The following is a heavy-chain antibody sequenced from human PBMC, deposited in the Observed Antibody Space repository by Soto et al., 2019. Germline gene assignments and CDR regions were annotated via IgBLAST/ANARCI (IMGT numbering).Heavy chain of an antibody. CDR1: GFTFSSYG. J-gene: IGHJ4*02. V-gene: IGHV3-33*01. D-gene: IGHD6-13*01. CDR3: ARWGIAAGDY. CDR2: IWYDGSNK. Sequence: QVQLVESGGGVVQPGRSLRLSWAASGFTFSSYGMHWVRQAPGKGLEWVAGIWYDGSNKYYADSVKGRFTISRDNSKNTLYLQMNSLRAEDTAVYYCARWGIAAGDYWGQGTLVTVSS.